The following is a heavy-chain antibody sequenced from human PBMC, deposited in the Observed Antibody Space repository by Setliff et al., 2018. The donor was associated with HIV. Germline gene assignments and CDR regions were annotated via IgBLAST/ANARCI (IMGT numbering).Heavy chain of an antibody. J-gene: IGHJ6*02. Sequence: PGGSLRLSCAASVFTFNNYGMNWVRQAPGKGLEWVAFIRYDGSQKYYVDSVKGRFTISRDNSKNTLYLQMNSLRVEDTAVNYCAKDVCSGAYCYAYYYYGMDVWGQGTMVTVSS. CDR3: AKDVCSGAYCYAYYYYGMDV. CDR1: VFTFNNYG. D-gene: IGHD2-15*01. CDR2: IRYDGSQK. V-gene: IGHV3-30*02.